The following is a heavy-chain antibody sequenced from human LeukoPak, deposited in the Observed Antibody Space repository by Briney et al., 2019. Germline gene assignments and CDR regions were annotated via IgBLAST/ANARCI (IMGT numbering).Heavy chain of an antibody. D-gene: IGHD2-8*01. V-gene: IGHV3-23*01. J-gene: IGHJ3*02. CDR3: ARAYTWARVYAIDAFDI. Sequence: GGSLRLSCAASGFTFSSYAMSWVRQAPGKGLEWVSAISGSGGSTYYADSVKGRFTISRDNAKNSLYLQMNSLRAEDTAVYYCARAYTWARVYAIDAFDIWGQGTMVTVSS. CDR2: ISGSGGST. CDR1: GFTFSSYA.